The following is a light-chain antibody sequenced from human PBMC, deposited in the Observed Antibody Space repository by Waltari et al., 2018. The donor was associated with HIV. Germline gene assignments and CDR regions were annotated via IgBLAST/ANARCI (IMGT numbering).Light chain of an antibody. Sequence: FMLTQPHSVSESPGKTVIISCTRDSGNIANNYVQWVQRRPGSAPTTLLYEDRRRPSGVPDRFSGSIDRSSNSASLTISGVMTEDEADYYCQSFDTTNHWVFGGGTKLTVL. V-gene: IGLV6-57*03. J-gene: IGLJ3*02. CDR1: SGNIANNY. CDR3: QSFDTTNHWV. CDR2: EDR.